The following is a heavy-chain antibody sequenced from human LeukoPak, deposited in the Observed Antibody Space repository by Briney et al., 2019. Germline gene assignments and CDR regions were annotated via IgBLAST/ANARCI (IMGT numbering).Heavy chain of an antibody. J-gene: IGHJ6*02. Sequence: SETLSLTCAAYGGSFSGYYWSWIRQPPGKGLEWIGEINHSGSTNYNPSLKSRVTISVDTSKNQFSLKLSSVTAADTAVYYCARRQNSSHRLYYYYGMDVWGQGTTVTVSS. CDR1: GGSFSGYY. CDR3: ARRQNSSHRLYYYYGMDV. D-gene: IGHD6-13*01. CDR2: INHSGST. V-gene: IGHV4-34*01.